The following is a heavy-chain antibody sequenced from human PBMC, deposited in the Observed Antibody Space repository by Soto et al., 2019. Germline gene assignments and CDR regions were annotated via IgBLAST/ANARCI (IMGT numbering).Heavy chain of an antibody. CDR3: VRYCGDIWYLDY. V-gene: IGHV5-51*01. CDR1: GYSFTTYW. J-gene: IGHJ4*02. CDR2: IYPGDSDT. Sequence: GASLKISCKTSGYSFTTYWIGWVRQMPGKGLESMGMIYPGDSDTRYSPSFQGQVNISADKSISTAYLQWRSLKASDTAMYYCVRYCGDIWYLDYWGQGTLVTVSS. D-gene: IGHD2-8*02.